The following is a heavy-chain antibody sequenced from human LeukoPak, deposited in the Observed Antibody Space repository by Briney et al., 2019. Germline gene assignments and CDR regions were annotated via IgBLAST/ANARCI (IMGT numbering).Heavy chain of an antibody. CDR1: GGSISSYY. D-gene: IGHD6-13*01. CDR3: ARRWRRSSNFYYFDY. CDR2: ISYSGST. Sequence: SETLSLTCTVSGGSISSYYWSWIRQPPGKGLEWIGYISYSGSTNYNPSLKSRVTISADTSKNQFSLKLSSVTAADMAVYYCARRWRRSSNFYYFDYWGQGTLVTVSS. J-gene: IGHJ4*02. V-gene: IGHV4-59*08.